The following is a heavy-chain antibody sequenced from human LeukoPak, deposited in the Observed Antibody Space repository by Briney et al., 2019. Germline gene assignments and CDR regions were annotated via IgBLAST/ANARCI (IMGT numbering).Heavy chain of an antibody. CDR2: VFYSGGT. CDR3: ARLYAGAYTRLDP. J-gene: IGHJ5*02. D-gene: IGHD3-16*01. V-gene: IGHV4-59*08. CDR1: GGSISGFH. Sequence: SETLSLTCTVSGGSISGFHWSWIRQPPGKGLEYIGDVFYSGGTNYNSSLKSRLTISVDTSRNQFSLKLTSVTAADTAVYYCARLYAGAYTRLDPWGQGTLVTVSS.